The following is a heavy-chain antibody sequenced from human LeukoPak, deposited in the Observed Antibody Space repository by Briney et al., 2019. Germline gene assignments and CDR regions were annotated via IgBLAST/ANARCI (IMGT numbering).Heavy chain of an antibody. D-gene: IGHD1-26*01. CDR2: INPNSGGT. CDR1: GYTFTGYY. CDR3: ARVPSSGCYPRYFQH. J-gene: IGHJ1*01. V-gene: IGHV1-2*02. Sequence: ASVKVSCKASGYTFTGYYMHWVRQAPGQGLEWMGWINPNSGGTNYAQKFQGRVTMTRDTSISTAYMELSRLRSGDTAVYYCARVPSSGCYPRYFQHWGQGTLVTVSS.